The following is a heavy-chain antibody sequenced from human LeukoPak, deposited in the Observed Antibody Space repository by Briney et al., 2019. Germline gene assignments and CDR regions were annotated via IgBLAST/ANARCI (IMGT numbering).Heavy chain of an antibody. CDR2: ISAYNGNT. CDR1: GYTFTSYG. J-gene: IGHJ6*02. D-gene: IGHD5-24*01. CDR3: ARDPGLQSYYYYYGMDV. Sequence: ASVKVSCKASGYTFTSYGIGWVRQAPRQGLEWMGWISAYNGNTNYAQKLQGRVTMTTDTSTSTAYMELRSLRSDDTAVYYCARDPGLQSYYYYYGMDVWGQGTTVTVSS. V-gene: IGHV1-18*01.